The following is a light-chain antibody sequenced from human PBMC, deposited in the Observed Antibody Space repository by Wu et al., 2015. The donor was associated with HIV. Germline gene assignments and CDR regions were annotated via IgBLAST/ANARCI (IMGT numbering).Light chain of an antibody. Sequence: EIVLTQSPATLSLSPGERATLSCRASQSIGSYLAWYQQKPGQIPRLLIYDASNRATGIPARFSGSGSGTDFTLTISSLESEDFAVYFCQQRSNWLLTFGGGTKVEIK. CDR2: DAS. CDR3: QQRSNWLLT. V-gene: IGKV3-11*01. J-gene: IGKJ4*01. CDR1: QSIGSY.